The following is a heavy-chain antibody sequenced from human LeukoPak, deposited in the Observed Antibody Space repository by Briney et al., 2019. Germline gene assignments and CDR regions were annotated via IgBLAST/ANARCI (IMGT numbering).Heavy chain of an antibody. Sequence: SETLSLTCTVSGGSIKSYYWSWIRQPPGKGLEWIGYIYYSGTPTNYNPSLKSRVTISVDTSRNQFSLKLSSVTAADTAVYYCARVAPTRGFASSGYYPLDYWGQGTLVNVSS. CDR1: GGSIKSYY. D-gene: IGHD3-22*01. CDR3: ARVAPTRGFASSGYYPLDY. CDR2: IYYSGTPT. V-gene: IGHV4-59*01. J-gene: IGHJ4*02.